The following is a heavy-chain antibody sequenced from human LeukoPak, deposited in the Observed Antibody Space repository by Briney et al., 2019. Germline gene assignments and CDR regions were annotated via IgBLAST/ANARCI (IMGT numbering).Heavy chain of an antibody. Sequence: SETLSLTCTVSGGSISSYYWSWIRQPPGKGLEWIGSNYYNESTYYNPSFKSRVTIHVDMSENQFSLRLNSVTAADTAVYFCARGYSTGTPFFDYWGQGILVTVSS. CDR3: ARGYSTGTPFFDY. D-gene: IGHD2-8*02. V-gene: IGHV4-59*05. J-gene: IGHJ4*02. CDR1: GGSISSYY. CDR2: NYYNEST.